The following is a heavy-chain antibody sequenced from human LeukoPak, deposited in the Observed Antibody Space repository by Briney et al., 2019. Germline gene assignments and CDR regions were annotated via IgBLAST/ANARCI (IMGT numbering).Heavy chain of an antibody. J-gene: IGHJ4*02. V-gene: IGHV4-39*01. CDR3: ATMVRGVIPGLFDY. D-gene: IGHD3-10*01. Sequence: SETLSLTCTVSGGSISSSSYYWGWIRQPPGKGLEWIGSIYYSGSTYYNPSLKSRVTISVDTSKNQFSLKLSSVTAADTAVYYCATMVRGVIPGLFDYWGQGILVTVSS. CDR1: GGSISSSSYY. CDR2: IYYSGST.